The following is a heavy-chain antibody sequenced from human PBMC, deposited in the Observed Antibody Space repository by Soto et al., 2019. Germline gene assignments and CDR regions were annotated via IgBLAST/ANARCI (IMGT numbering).Heavy chain of an antibody. CDR3: ARVRKPPLMGGIDAFDI. D-gene: IGHD3-16*01. J-gene: IGHJ3*02. V-gene: IGHV3-21*01. CDR1: GFTFSSYS. Sequence: EVQLVESGGGLVKPGGSLRLSCAASGFTFSSYSMNWVRQAPGKGLEWVSSISSSSSYIYYADSVKGRFTISRDNPKTSLYLQMNSLRAEDTAVYYCARVRKPPLMGGIDAFDIWGQGTMVTVSS. CDR2: ISSSSSYI.